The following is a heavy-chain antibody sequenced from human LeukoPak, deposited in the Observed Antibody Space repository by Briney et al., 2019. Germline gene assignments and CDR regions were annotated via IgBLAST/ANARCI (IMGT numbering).Heavy chain of an antibody. CDR1: GFTVSSNY. CDR3: ARVSMGNWFDP. CDR2: ISSSGSTI. Sequence: PGGSLRLSCAASGFTVSSNYMNWARQAPGKGLEWVSYISSSGSTIYYADSVKGRFTISRDNAKNSVYLHINSLRAEDTAVYHCARVSMGNWFDPWGQGTLVTVSS. V-gene: IGHV3-11*01. J-gene: IGHJ5*02. D-gene: IGHD2/OR15-2a*01.